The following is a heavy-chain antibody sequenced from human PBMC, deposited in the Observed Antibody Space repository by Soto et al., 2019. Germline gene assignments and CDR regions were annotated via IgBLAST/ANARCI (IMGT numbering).Heavy chain of an antibody. J-gene: IGHJ6*04. CDR2: IWYDGSNK. V-gene: IGHV3-33*01. Sequence: QVQLVESGGGVVQPGRSLRLSCAASGFTFSSYGMHWVRQAPGKGLEWVAVIWYDGSNKYYADSVKGRFTISRDNSKNTVYLHTSSKRAEDTAVYYCAIEPFVEHHSIVDVWGKRTTVTVAS. CDR1: GFTFSSYG. CDR3: AIEPFVEHHSIVDV. D-gene: IGHD3-3*02.